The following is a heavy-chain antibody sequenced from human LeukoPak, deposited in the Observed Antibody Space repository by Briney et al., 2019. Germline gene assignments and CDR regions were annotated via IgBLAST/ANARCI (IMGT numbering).Heavy chain of an antibody. D-gene: IGHD6-19*01. V-gene: IGHV4-59*01. CDR2: IYYSGST. CDR3: ARDAYSSGFFFDY. Sequence: GXXXEWFGYIYYSGSTNYNPSLKSRVTISVDTSKNQFSLKLSSVTAADTAVYYCARDAYSSGFFFDYWGQGTLVTVSS. J-gene: IGHJ4*02.